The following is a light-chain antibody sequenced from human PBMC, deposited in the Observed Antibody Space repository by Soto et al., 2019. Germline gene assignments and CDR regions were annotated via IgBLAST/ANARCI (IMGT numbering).Light chain of an antibody. CDR2: VAS. Sequence: DIQMTQSPSSLSASVGDRVTITCRASQSISSNLNWYQQKPGEAPKLLIYVASSLQSGVPSRFSGSESGTDYTLTISSLQPDDFATYYCQKSYSTPYTFGQGTKLEIK. V-gene: IGKV1-39*01. CDR1: QSISSN. CDR3: QKSYSTPYT. J-gene: IGKJ2*01.